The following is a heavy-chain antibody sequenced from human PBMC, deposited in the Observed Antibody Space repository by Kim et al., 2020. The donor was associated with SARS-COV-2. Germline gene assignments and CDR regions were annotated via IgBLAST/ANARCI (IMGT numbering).Heavy chain of an antibody. Sequence: ASVKVSCKASGYTFIGYYIHWVRQAPGQGLEWMGRINPNSGGTTYAQKFQGRVTLTRDTSTKTAYMEVNRLTSDDTAVYYCAREEISIVRGVNGELDYWGQGTLVTLSS. J-gene: IGHJ4*02. D-gene: IGHD3-10*01. CDR3: AREEISIVRGVNGELDY. CDR1: GYTFIGYY. V-gene: IGHV1-2*06. CDR2: INPNSGGT.